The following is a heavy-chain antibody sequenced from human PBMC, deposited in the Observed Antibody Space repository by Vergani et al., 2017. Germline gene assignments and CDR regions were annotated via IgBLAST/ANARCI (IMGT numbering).Heavy chain of an antibody. D-gene: IGHD5-12*01. V-gene: IGHV1-2*02. Sequence: QVQLVQSGAEVKKPGASVKVSCQASGYTFTGYYMHWVRQAPGQGLEWMGWINPNSGGTNYAQKFQGRVTMTRDTSISTAYMELSRLRSDDTAVYYCARVIVTATIVDLFDYWGQGTLVTVSS. CDR1: GYTFTGYY. CDR2: INPNSGGT. CDR3: ARVIVTATIVDLFDY. J-gene: IGHJ4*02.